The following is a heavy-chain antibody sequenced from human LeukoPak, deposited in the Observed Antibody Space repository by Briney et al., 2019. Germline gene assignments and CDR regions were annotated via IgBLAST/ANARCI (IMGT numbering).Heavy chain of an antibody. J-gene: IGHJ6*03. Sequence: ASVKVSCKASGHTFTSYDINWVRQATGQGLEWMGWMNPNSGNTGYAQKFQGRVTITRNTSISTAYMELSSLRSEDTAVYYCARGIYGDYSYYYYYYMDVWGKGTTVTVSS. V-gene: IGHV1-8*03. CDR2: MNPNSGNT. CDR3: ARGIYGDYSYYYYYYMDV. CDR1: GHTFTSYD. D-gene: IGHD4-17*01.